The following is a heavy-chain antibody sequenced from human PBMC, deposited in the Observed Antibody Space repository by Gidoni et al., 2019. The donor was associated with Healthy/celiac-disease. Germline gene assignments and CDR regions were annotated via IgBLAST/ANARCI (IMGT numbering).Heavy chain of an antibody. CDR1: GFTFSSYS. J-gene: IGHJ6*02. V-gene: IGHV3-21*01. CDR3: ARDWLGLGFGELRQQYGMDV. Sequence: EVQLVESGGGLVKPGGSLRLSCAASGFTFSSYSMNWVRQAPGKGLEWVSSISSSSSYIYYADSVKGRFTISRDNAKNSLYLQMNSLRAEDTAVYYCARDWLGLGFGELRQQYGMDVWGQGTTVTVSS. CDR2: ISSSSSYI. D-gene: IGHD3-10*01.